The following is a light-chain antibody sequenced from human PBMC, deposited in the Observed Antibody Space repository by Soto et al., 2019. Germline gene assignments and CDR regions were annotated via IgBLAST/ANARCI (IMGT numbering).Light chain of an antibody. V-gene: IGLV1-51*02. J-gene: IGLJ3*02. Sequence: QSVLTQPPSVSAAPGQKVTISCSGTSSNIGNNYVSRYQQFPGAAPKLLIYENNKRPSGIPDRFSGSKSGTSATLGITGLQTGDEADYYCGTWHSSLSTWVFGGGTKLTVL. CDR1: SSNIGNNY. CDR2: ENN. CDR3: GTWHSSLSTWV.